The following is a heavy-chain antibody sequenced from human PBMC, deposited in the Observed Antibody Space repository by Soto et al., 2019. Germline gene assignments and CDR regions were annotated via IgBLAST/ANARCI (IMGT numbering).Heavy chain of an antibody. D-gene: IGHD2-2*01. CDR3: ARGASTRSPRGWFDP. V-gene: IGHV1-18*04. Sequence: QVQLVQSVTEAKKPGASVQVSCKASGYSFTSYGINWLRQAPGQALEWMGWISTYNGDTNYAQKFQGRVTMTTDTSATIAYMELRRLTSDDPAVYFCARGASTRSPRGWFDPGVQGTVVTVAS. CDR1: GYSFTSYG. J-gene: IGHJ5*02. CDR2: ISTYNGDT.